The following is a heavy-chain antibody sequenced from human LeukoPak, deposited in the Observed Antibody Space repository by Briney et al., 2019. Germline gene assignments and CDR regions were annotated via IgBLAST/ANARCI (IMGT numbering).Heavy chain of an antibody. CDR2: ISYDGSNK. Sequence: PGRSLRLPCAASGFTFSSYGMHWVRQAPGKGLEWVAVISYDGSNKYYADSVKGRFTISRDNSKNTLYLQMNSLRAEDTAVYYCAKVQYCGGDCYPYFDYWGQGTLVTVSS. CDR3: AKVQYCGGDCYPYFDY. CDR1: GFTFSSYG. D-gene: IGHD2-21*02. V-gene: IGHV3-30*18. J-gene: IGHJ4*02.